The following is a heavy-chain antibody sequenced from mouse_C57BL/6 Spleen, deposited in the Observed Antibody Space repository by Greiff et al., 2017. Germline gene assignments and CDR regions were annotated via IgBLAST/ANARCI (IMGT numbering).Heavy chain of an antibody. J-gene: IGHJ2*01. Sequence: QVQLQQPGAELVRPGSSVKLSCKASGYTFTSYWMDWVKQRPGQGLEWIGNIYPSDSGTHYNQKFKDKATLTVDKSSSTAYMQLSSLTSEDSAVYYCARGRVQFDYWGQGTTLTVSS. V-gene: IGHV1-61*01. CDR2: IYPSDSGT. CDR1: GYTFTSYW. D-gene: IGHD5-1*01. CDR3: ARGRVQFDY.